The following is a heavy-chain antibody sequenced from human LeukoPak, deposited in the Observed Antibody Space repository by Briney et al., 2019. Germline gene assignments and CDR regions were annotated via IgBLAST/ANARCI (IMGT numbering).Heavy chain of an antibody. D-gene: IGHD3-3*01. Sequence: GGSLRLSCAGSGFTFRSYAMSWVRQSPVRGLEWVSAISDSGDGTYYADSVKARFTISRDNSKNTVYLEMSSLRAEDTAVYYCVREVSAWPKNWFDPWGQGTLVTVSS. CDR1: GFTFRSYA. CDR2: ISDSGDGT. J-gene: IGHJ5*02. V-gene: IGHV3-23*01. CDR3: VREVSAWPKNWFDP.